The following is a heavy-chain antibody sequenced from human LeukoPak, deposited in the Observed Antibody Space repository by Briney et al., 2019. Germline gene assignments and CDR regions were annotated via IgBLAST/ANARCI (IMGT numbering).Heavy chain of an antibody. CDR2: IYWNDDK. CDR1: GFSLSTSGVG. CDR3: AHSTGRSSYYDSSGQYYFDY. Sequence: SGPTLVKPTQTLTLTCTFSGFSLSTSGVGVGCIRQPPGKALEWLALIYWNDDKRYSPSLKGRLTITKDTSKNQVVLTMTNMDPVDTATYYCAHSTGRSSYYDSSGQYYFDYWGQGTLVTVSS. D-gene: IGHD3-22*01. J-gene: IGHJ4*02. V-gene: IGHV2-5*01.